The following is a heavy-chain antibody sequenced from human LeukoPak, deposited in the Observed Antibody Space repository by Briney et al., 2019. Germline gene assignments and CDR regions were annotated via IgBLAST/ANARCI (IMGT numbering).Heavy chain of an antibody. CDR3: ARTYSSSWYNWFDP. CDR2: INHSGST. J-gene: IGHJ5*02. V-gene: IGHV4-34*01. Sequence: PSETLSLTCAVYGGSFSGYYWSWIRQPPEKGLQWIGEINHSGSTNYNPSLKSRVTISVDTSKNQFSLKLSSVTAADTAVYYCARTYSSSWYNWFDPWGQGTLVTVSS. CDR1: GGSFSGYY. D-gene: IGHD6-13*01.